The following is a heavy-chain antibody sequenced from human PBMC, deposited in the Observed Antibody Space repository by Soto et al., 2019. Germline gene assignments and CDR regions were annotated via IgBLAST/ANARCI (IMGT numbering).Heavy chain of an antibody. D-gene: IGHD2-15*01. Sequence: QVQVRESGPGLVKPAETLSLTCTVSGAPITINYWSWIRQAPGKGLEWIGYIYYSGSTTYNPSLKSRITMSADTSKDQCPLKLNSVNAADTAVYYCARDVGGPYDHWGPGILVTVSS. CDR2: IYYSGST. J-gene: IGHJ4*01. V-gene: IGHV4-59*01. CDR3: ARDVGGPYDH. CDR1: GAPITINY.